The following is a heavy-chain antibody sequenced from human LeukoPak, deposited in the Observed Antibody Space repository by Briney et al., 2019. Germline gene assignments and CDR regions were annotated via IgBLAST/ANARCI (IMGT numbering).Heavy chain of an antibody. V-gene: IGHV3-30-3*01. D-gene: IGHD5-18*01. CDR3: ARGKTTAMVSNY. J-gene: IGHJ4*02. Sequence: GGSLRLSCAASGFTLSSYAMHWVRQAPGKGLEWVAVIPYDGSNKYYADSVKGRFTISRDNSKNTLYLQMNSLRAEDTAVYYCARGKTTAMVSNYWGQGTLVTVSS. CDR2: IPYDGSNK. CDR1: GFTLSSYA.